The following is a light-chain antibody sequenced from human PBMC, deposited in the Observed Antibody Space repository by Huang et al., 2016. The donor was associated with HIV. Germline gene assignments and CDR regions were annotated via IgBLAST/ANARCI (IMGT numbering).Light chain of an antibody. Sequence: EVVMTQSPATLSVSPGERATLSCRASQSVSSNLAWYQQKSGQAPRLLIYDASTRATGSPARFIGSGSGTEFTLSISSLQTEDFAVYYCQQYSNWPPWTFGQGTKVEIK. V-gene: IGKV3-15*01. CDR1: QSVSSN. CDR3: QQYSNWPPWT. CDR2: DAS. J-gene: IGKJ1*01.